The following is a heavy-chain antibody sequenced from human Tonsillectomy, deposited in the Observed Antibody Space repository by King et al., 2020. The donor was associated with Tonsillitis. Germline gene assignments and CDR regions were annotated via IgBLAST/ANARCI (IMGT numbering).Heavy chain of an antibody. V-gene: IGHV3-33*01. Sequence: QVQLVESGGGVVQPGKSLKISCAASGFAFSNFGMHWVRQAPGKGLEWVAGIWYYGRNEYYGDFVKGRVTISRDDSKNTLYLQMNSLRSEDTAMYYCARDSLNGGYLFDYGGRESRVTVSS. CDR1: GFAFSNFG. CDR3: ARDSLNGGYLFDY. CDR2: IWYYGRNE. D-gene: IGHD4-17*01. J-gene: IGHJ4*02.